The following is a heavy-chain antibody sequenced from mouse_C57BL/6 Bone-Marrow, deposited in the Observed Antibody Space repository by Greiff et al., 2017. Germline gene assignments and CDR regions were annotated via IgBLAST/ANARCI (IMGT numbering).Heavy chain of an antibody. Sequence: DVHLVESGAELVRPGASVKLSCTASGFNIKDDYMHWVKQRPEQGLEWIGWIDPENGDTEYASKFQGKATITADTSSNTAYLQLSSLTSEDTAVYYCTTRYYGSSPFAYWGQGTLVTVSA. V-gene: IGHV14-4*01. D-gene: IGHD1-1*01. J-gene: IGHJ3*01. CDR1: GFNIKDDY. CDR3: TTRYYGSSPFAY. CDR2: IDPENGDT.